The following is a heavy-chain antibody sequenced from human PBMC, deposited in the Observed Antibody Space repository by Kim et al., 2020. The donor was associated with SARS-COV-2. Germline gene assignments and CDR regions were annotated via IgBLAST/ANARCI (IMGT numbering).Heavy chain of an antibody. V-gene: IGHV1-3*01. J-gene: IGHJ4*02. CDR2: INAGNGNT. CDR1: GYTFTSYA. D-gene: IGHD5-18*01. Sequence: ASVKVSCKASGYTFTSYAMHWVRQAPGQRLEWMGWINAGNGNTKYLQKFQGRVTITRDTSASTAYMELSSLRSEDTAVYYCARDRGGYSYGNDYWGQGTLVTVSS. CDR3: ARDRGGYSYGNDY.